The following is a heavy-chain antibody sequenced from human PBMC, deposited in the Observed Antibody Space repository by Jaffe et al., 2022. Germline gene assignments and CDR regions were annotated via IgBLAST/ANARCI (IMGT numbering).Heavy chain of an antibody. CDR3: ARRALSGGTLDV. D-gene: IGHD3-10*01. CDR1: GYSISSGYY. Sequence: QVQLQESGPGLVKPSETLSLTCAVSGYSISSGYYWGWIRQPPGKGLEWIGSIYHSGSTYYNPSLKSRVTISVDTSKNQFSLKLSSVTAADTAVYYCARRALSGGTLDVWGKGTTVTVSS. CDR2: IYHSGST. J-gene: IGHJ6*04. V-gene: IGHV4-38-2*01.